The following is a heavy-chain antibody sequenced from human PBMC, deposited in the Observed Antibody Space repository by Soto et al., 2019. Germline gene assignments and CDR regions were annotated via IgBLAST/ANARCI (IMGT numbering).Heavy chain of an antibody. CDR3: ARVGPAHYYDTSGYYSPLDY. J-gene: IGHJ4*02. CDR1: GDTFSSYA. D-gene: IGHD3-22*01. Sequence: QVQLVQSGAEVKKPGSSVKVSCKASGDTFSSYAINWVRQAPGQGLEWMGGIIPMFGTANSAQKFKGRVTITAGESTSTLYMELSSLRSEDTAVYYCARVGPAHYYDTSGYYSPLDYWGQGTLVTVSS. V-gene: IGHV1-69*01. CDR2: IIPMFGTA.